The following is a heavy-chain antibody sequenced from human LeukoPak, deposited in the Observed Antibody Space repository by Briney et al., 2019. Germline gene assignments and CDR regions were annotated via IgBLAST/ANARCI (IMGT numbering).Heavy chain of an antibody. D-gene: IGHD3-10*01. Sequence: GGSLRLSCAASGFTFSSYAINWVRQAPGKGLEWVSAISASGGRTYYADSVKGRFTISRDNSRNTLYLQMNSLRAEDTAVYYCASRTYYYGSGAGWGQGTLVTVSS. CDR1: GFTFSSYA. J-gene: IGHJ4*02. CDR3: ASRTYYYGSGAG. V-gene: IGHV3-23*01. CDR2: ISASGGRT.